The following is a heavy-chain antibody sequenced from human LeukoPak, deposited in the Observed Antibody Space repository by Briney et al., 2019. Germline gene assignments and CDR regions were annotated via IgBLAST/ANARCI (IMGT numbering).Heavy chain of an antibody. V-gene: IGHV1-2*02. CDR2: INPNSGGT. CDR1: GYTFTGYY. Sequence: ASVKVSCKASGYTFTGYYMHWVRQAPGQGLEWMGWINPNSGGTNYAQKVQGRVTMTRDTSISTAYMELSRLRSDDTAVYYCARVKVEQWLVRYYYYYMDVWGKGTTVTVSS. J-gene: IGHJ6*03. D-gene: IGHD6-19*01. CDR3: ARVKVEQWLVRYYYYYMDV.